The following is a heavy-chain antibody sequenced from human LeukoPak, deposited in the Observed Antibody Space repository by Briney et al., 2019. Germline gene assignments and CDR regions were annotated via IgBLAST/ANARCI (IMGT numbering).Heavy chain of an antibody. V-gene: IGHV1-2*06. CDR2: INPNSGGT. CDR1: GYTFTGYY. Sequence: GASVKVSCKASGYTFTGYYMHWVRQAPGQGLEWLGRINPNSGGTNYAQKFQGRVTMTRDTSISTAYMELSRLRSGDTAVYYCARAGYYYDSSGYYYVGVDYWGQGTLVTVSS. J-gene: IGHJ4*02. D-gene: IGHD3-22*01. CDR3: ARAGYYYDSSGYYYVGVDY.